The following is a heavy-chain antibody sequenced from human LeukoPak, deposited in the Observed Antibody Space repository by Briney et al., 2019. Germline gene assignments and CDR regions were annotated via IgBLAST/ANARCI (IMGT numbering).Heavy chain of an antibody. J-gene: IGHJ3*02. V-gene: IGHV3-7*01. D-gene: IGHD4-17*01. Sequence: GGSLRLLCAASGFTFNNYWMSWVRQAPGKGLQWVANIKQDGTEKFYVDSVKGRFTISRDNTRKSLYLQMNRLRAEDTAVYYCARGDFSDNGYYVDAFDIWGRGTMVVVSS. CDR2: IKQDGTEK. CDR3: ARGDFSDNGYYVDAFDI. CDR1: GFTFNNYW.